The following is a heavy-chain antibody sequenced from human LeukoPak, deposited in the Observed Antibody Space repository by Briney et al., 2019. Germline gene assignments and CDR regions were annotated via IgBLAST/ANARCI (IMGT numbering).Heavy chain of an antibody. V-gene: IGHV1-18*01. D-gene: IGHD5-12*01. CDR1: GYTFTSYG. CDR3: ATVDTSGYDYRWDY. CDR2: ISAYNGNT. J-gene: IGHJ4*02. Sequence: GASVKVSCKASGYTFTSYGISWVRQAPGQGLEWMGWISAYNGNTNYAQKLQGRVTMTEDTSTDTAYMELSSLRSEDTAVYYCATVDTSGYDYRWDYWGQGTLVTVSS.